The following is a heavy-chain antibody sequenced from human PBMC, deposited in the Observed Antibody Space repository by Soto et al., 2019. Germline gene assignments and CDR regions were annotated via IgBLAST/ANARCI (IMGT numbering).Heavy chain of an antibody. V-gene: IGHV3-21*01. D-gene: IGHD3-10*01. CDR3: ARDHYFGSGSYGLDY. Sequence: EVQLVESGGGLVKPGGSLRLSCAASGFTFSTYTMNWVRQAPGKGLECVSSIYSTSTYIYYTDSVKGRFSISRDNARNSLYLQMNRLRAEDTAVYYCARDHYFGSGSYGLDYWGPGTLVTVSS. CDR1: GFTFSTYT. CDR2: IYSTSTYI. J-gene: IGHJ4*02.